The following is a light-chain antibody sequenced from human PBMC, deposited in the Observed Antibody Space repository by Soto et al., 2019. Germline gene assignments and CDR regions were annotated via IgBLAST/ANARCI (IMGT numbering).Light chain of an antibody. Sequence: DIQMPQPPSTLSASVGDRVTVTCRARQSISSWLAWYQQKPGKAPKLLIYDASSLESGVPSRFSGSGSGTEFTLTISSLQPDDFATYYCQQYNSYWTFGQGTKVDIK. V-gene: IGKV1-5*01. CDR1: QSISSW. J-gene: IGKJ1*01. CDR2: DAS. CDR3: QQYNSYWT.